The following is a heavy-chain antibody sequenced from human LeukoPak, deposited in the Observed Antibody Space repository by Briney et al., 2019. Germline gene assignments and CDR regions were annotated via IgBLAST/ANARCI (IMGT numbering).Heavy chain of an antibody. D-gene: IGHD3-22*01. V-gene: IGHV3-33*01. CDR1: GFTFNSYG. CDR2: IWYGGSNT. J-gene: IGHJ3*02. Sequence: GGSLRLSCAASGFTFNSYGMHWVRQAPGKGLEWVALIWYGGSNTYYADSVKGRFTISRDNSKNTLYLQMNSLTAEDTAIYYCARDPSSSGYNDAFDIWGQGTMVTVSS. CDR3: ARDPSSSGYNDAFDI.